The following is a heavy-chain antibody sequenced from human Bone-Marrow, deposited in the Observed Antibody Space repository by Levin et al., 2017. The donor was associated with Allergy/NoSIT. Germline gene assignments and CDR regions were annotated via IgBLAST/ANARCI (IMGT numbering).Heavy chain of an antibody. J-gene: IGHJ4*02. CDR2: ISYDGSNK. D-gene: IGHD2-21*01. V-gene: IGHV3-30-3*01. Sequence: GGSLRLSCAASGFTFSSYAMHWVRQAPGKGLEWVAIISYDGSNKYYGDSVEGRFTISRDNSKNTLYLQMNSLRAEDTAVYYCARGHHIDNWGQGTLVTVSS. CDR1: GFTFSSYA. CDR3: ARGHHIDN.